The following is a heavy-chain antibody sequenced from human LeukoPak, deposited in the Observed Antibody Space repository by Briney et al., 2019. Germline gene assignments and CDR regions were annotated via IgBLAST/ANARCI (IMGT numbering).Heavy chain of an antibody. V-gene: IGHV1-69*13. J-gene: IGHJ3*02. CDR3: ARAWVAAAVRGVFDI. CDR2: IIPIFGTA. Sequence: ASVKVSCKASGGTFSSYAISWVRQAPGQRLEWMGGIIPIFGTANYAQKFQGRVTITADESTSTAYMELSSLRSEDTAVYYCARAWVAAAVRGVFDIGGKGTMATVSP. D-gene: IGHD6-13*01. CDR1: GGTFSSYA.